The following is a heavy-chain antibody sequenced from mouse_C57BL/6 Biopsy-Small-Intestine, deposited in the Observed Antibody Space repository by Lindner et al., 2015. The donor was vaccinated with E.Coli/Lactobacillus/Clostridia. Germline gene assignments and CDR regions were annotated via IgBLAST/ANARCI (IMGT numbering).Heavy chain of an antibody. CDR2: IDPEDGDT. Sequence: VQLQESGAELVRPGASVKLSCTASSFNIKDYYMHWVKQRPEQGLEWIGRIDPEDGDTEYAPKFQGKATMTADTSSNTAYLQLSSLTSEDSAVYFCARYPFYYSNYGGYAMDYWGQGTSVTVSS. CDR1: SFNIKDYY. V-gene: IGHV14-1*01. CDR3: ARYPFYYSNYGGYAMDY. J-gene: IGHJ4*01. D-gene: IGHD2-5*01.